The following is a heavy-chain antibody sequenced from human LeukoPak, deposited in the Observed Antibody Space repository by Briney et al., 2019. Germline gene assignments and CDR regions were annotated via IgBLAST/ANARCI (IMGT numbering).Heavy chain of an antibody. D-gene: IGHD3-22*01. CDR1: GGSISSYY. Sequence: SETLSLTCTVSGGSISSYYWSWIRQPPGKGLEWIGYIYYSGNSNYNPSLKSRVTISVDTSKNQFSLKLSSVTAADTAVYYCAGLGASGNGYLSWFDPWGQGTLVTVSS. V-gene: IGHV4-59*01. CDR3: AGLGASGNGYLSWFDP. J-gene: IGHJ5*02. CDR2: IYYSGNS.